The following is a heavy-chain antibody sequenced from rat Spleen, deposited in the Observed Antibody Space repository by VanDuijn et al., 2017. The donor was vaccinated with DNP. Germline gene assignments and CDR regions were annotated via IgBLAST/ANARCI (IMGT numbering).Heavy chain of an antibody. D-gene: IGHD1-4*01. CDR3: ARSMSGIRGYYFDY. J-gene: IGHJ2*01. CDR2: ISYSDST. CDR1: GYSITSNY. Sequence: QLQESGPGLVKPSQSLSLTCSVTGYSITSNYWGWIRRFPGNKMEWIGHISYSDSTRYNPSLKSRISITRDTSKNQFFLHLNSVTTEDTATYYCARSMSGIRGYYFDYWGQGVMVTVSS. V-gene: IGHV3-1*01.